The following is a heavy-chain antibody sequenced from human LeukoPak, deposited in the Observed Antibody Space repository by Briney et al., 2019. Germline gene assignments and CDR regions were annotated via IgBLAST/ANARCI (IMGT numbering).Heavy chain of an antibody. V-gene: IGHV4-34*01. J-gene: IGHJ4*02. Sequence: SGTLSLTCAVYGGSFSGYYWSWIRQPPGKGLEWIGEINHSGSTNYNPSLKSRVTISVDTSKNQFSLKLSSVTAADTAVYYCARGYYYDSSGSPGGDYWGQGTLVTVSS. CDR3: ARGYYYDSSGSPGGDY. D-gene: IGHD3-22*01. CDR1: GGSFSGYY. CDR2: INHSGST.